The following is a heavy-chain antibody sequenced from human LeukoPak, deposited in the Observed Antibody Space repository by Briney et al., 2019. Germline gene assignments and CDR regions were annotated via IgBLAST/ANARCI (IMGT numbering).Heavy chain of an antibody. CDR1: GFTFSSYA. Sequence: GGSLRLSCAASGFTFSSYAMSWVRQAPGKGLEWVSYISRSGSTRTYADSVKGRFTISRDNAQNSLYLEMNSLRAEDTAVYYCAREIVSAVAGNFDYWGQGTLVTVSS. CDR2: ISRSGSTR. D-gene: IGHD6-19*01. V-gene: IGHV3-48*03. CDR3: AREIVSAVAGNFDY. J-gene: IGHJ4*02.